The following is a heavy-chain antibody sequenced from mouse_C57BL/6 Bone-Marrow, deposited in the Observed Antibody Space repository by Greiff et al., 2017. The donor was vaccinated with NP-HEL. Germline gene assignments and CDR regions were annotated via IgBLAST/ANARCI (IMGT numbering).Heavy chain of an antibody. CDR1: GFTFTDYY. V-gene: IGHV7-3*01. CDR2: IRNKANGYTT. Sequence: EVMLVESGGGLVQPGGSLSLSCAASGFTFTDYYMSWVRQPPGKALEWLGFIRNKANGYTTEYSASVKGRFTISRDNSQSILYLQMNALRAEDSATYYCARSYMFTEGFAYWGQGTLVTVSA. J-gene: IGHJ3*01. CDR3: ARSYMFTEGFAY. D-gene: IGHD2-2*01.